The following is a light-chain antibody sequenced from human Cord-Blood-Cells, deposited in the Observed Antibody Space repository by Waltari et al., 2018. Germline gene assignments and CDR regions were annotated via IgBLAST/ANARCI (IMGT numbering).Light chain of an antibody. CDR1: QSVSSSY. J-gene: IGKJ1*01. V-gene: IGKV3-20*01. CDR3: QQYGSSPRT. CDR2: GAS. Sequence: EIVLTQSPGTLSLSPGERATLSCRASQSVSSSYLAWYQQKPGQAPRLLIYGASSRATGIPDRFSGSGSGTDFTLTSSRLEPEDFAVYSCQQYGSSPRTFGQGTKVEIK.